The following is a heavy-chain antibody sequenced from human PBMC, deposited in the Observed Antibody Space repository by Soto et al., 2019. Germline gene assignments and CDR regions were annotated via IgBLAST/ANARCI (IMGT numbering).Heavy chain of an antibody. CDR2: IIPIFGTA. J-gene: IGHJ6*02. Sequence: QVQLVQSGAEVKKPGSSVKVSCKASGGTFSSYAISWVRQAPGQGLEWMGGIIPIFGTANYAQKFQGRVTITADKSTSTAYIELSSLRSEDTAVYYCAAHLDIAVAGPWYYYGMDVWGQGTTVTVSS. CDR3: AAHLDIAVAGPWYYYGMDV. D-gene: IGHD6-19*01. V-gene: IGHV1-69*06. CDR1: GGTFSSYA.